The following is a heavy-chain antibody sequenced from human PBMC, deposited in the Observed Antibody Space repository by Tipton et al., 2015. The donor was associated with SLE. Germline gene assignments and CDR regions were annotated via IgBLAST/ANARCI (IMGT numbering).Heavy chain of an antibody. J-gene: IGHJ4*02. CDR3: ARQSSGSYFH. CDR2: IYYNGYT. CDR1: GGSISSEY. Sequence: LRLSCTVSGGSISSEYWSWIRQPPGKGLEWIGYIYYNGYTNYNPSLNSRVTISVDTSKNQFSLNLISVTAADTAVYYCARQSSGSYFHWGQGTLVTVSS. D-gene: IGHD1-26*01. V-gene: IGHV4-59*08.